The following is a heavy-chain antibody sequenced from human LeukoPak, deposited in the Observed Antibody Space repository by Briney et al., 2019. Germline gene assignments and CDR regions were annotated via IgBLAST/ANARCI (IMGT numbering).Heavy chain of an antibody. CDR2: IYYSGNT. Sequence: SETLSLTCTLSGGSISSGGYYWSWIRQHPGKGLEWIGYIYYSGNTYYNPSLKSRLTISVDTSKNQFSLKLSSVTAADTAVYYCSRGCYSNCDPDFDYWGQGTLVTVSS. V-gene: IGHV4-31*03. D-gene: IGHD4-11*01. CDR1: GGSISSGGYY. J-gene: IGHJ4*02. CDR3: SRGCYSNCDPDFDY.